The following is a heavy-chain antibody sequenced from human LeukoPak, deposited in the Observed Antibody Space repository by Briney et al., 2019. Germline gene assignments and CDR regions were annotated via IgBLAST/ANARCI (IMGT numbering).Heavy chain of an antibody. Sequence: PGGSLRLSCAASGFTFSSYAMSWVRQAPGKGLEWVSAISGSGGSTYYADSVKGRFTISRDNSKNTLYLQMNSLRAEDTAVYYCAKFPGMPLLGYCSGGSCDYWGQGTLVTVSS. CDR3: AKFPGMPLLGYCSGGSCDY. V-gene: IGHV3-23*01. CDR1: GFTFSSYA. CDR2: ISGSGGST. J-gene: IGHJ4*02. D-gene: IGHD2-15*01.